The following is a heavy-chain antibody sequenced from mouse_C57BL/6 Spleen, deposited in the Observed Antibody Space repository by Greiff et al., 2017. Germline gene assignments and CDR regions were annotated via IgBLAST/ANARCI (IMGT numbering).Heavy chain of an antibody. V-gene: IGHV1-52*01. Sequence: QVQLQQPGAELVRPGSSVKLSCKASGYTFTSYWMHWVKQRPIQGLEWIGNIDPSDSETHYNQKFKDKATLTVDKSSSTAYMQLSSLTSEDSAVYYCARRYGYDLYYFDYWGQGTTLTVSS. D-gene: IGHD2-2*01. CDR2: IDPSDSET. CDR1: GYTFTSYW. J-gene: IGHJ2*01. CDR3: ARRYGYDLYYFDY.